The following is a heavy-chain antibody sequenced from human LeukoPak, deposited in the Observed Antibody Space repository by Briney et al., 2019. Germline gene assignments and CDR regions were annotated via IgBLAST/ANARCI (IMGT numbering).Heavy chain of an antibody. Sequence: ASVKVSCKASGYTFTGYYMHWVRQAPGQGLEWMGWINPNSGGTNYAQKFQGRVTMTRDTSISTVYMELSRLRSDDTAVYYCARGRGRYYGSGSYYNWGQGTLVTVSS. CDR3: ARGRGRYYGSGSYYN. J-gene: IGHJ4*02. V-gene: IGHV1-2*02. D-gene: IGHD3-10*01. CDR1: GYTFTGYY. CDR2: INPNSGGT.